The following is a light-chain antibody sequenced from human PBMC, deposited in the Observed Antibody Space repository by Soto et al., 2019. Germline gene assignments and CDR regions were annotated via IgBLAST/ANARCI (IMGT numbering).Light chain of an antibody. J-gene: IGKJ2*01. CDR1: QNSGNS. CDR2: VQS. CDR3: QQSYETPRT. V-gene: IGKV1-39*01. Sequence: DIQMTQSPSSLSASVGDRVTINCRASQNSGNSLNWYQHKPGQAPTVLVYVQSTLQSGVPSRFSGRRDGTFFTLTTSSLRPEEFASYDCQQSYETPRTFGQETTLEIK.